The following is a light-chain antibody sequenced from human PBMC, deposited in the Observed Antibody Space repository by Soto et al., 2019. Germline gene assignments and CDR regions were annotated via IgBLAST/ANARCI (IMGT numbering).Light chain of an antibody. V-gene: IGLV2-14*01. Sequence: QSVLTQPASVSGSPGQPIAISCSGSSSDLGIYNYVSWYQQHPGKVPKLIIFEVTNRPSGVSNRFSGSKSGNTASLTISGLQAEDEADYYCSPYTTSSTRVFGTGTKVTVL. CDR1: SSDLGIYNY. J-gene: IGLJ1*01. CDR2: EVT. CDR3: SPYTTSSTRV.